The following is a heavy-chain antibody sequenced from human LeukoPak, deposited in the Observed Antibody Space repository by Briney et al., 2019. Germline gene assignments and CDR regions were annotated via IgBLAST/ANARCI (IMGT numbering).Heavy chain of an antibody. Sequence: ASVKVSCKASGYTFTGYDINWVRQTTGQGLEWMGWMNPNSGNTGYAQKFQGRVTMTRNTSISTAYMELSSLRSEDTAVYYCAILSDIVVVPAADNWFDPWGQGTLVTVSS. D-gene: IGHD2-2*01. CDR1: GYTFTGYD. J-gene: IGHJ5*02. CDR3: AILSDIVVVPAADNWFDP. CDR2: MNPNSGNT. V-gene: IGHV1-8*01.